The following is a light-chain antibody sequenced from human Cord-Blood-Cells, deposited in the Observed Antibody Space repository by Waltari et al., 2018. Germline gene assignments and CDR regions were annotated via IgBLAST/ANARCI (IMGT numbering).Light chain of an antibody. CDR1: QSISSY. CDR3: QQSYSTPRT. J-gene: IGKJ1*01. CDR2: AAS. Sequence: DIQMTQSPSSLSASVGDRVTITCRSSQSISSYLNWYQQKPGKAPKRLIYAASSLQSGVSSRFSGSGAGTDFTRTISSLQPEDFSTYYCQQSYSTPRTFGQGTKVEIK. V-gene: IGKV1-39*01.